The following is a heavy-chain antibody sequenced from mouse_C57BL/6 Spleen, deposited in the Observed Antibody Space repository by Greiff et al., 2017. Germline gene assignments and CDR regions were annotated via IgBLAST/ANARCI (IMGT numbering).Heavy chain of an antibody. CDR2: IYPSDSET. Sequence: QVHVKKPGAELVRPGSSVKLSCKASGYTFTSYWMDWVKQRPGQGLEWIGNIYPSDSETHYNQKFKDKDTLTVDKSSSTAYMQLSSLTSEDSAVYYCARLEPSGMDYWGQGTSVTVSS. CDR1: GYTFTSYW. V-gene: IGHV1-61*01. D-gene: IGHD6-1*01. J-gene: IGHJ4*01. CDR3: ARLEPSGMDY.